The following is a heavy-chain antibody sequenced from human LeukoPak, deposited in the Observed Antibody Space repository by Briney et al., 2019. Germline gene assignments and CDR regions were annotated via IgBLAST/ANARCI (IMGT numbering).Heavy chain of an antibody. J-gene: IGHJ3*02. Sequence: ASVKVSCKASGYTFTSYGISWVRQATGQGLEWMGWMNPNSGNTGYAQKFQGRVTITRNTSISTAYMELSSLRSEDTAVYYCARVGWIDAFDIWGQGTMVTVSS. CDR1: GYTFTSYG. D-gene: IGHD6-19*01. CDR3: ARVGWIDAFDI. CDR2: MNPNSGNT. V-gene: IGHV1-8*03.